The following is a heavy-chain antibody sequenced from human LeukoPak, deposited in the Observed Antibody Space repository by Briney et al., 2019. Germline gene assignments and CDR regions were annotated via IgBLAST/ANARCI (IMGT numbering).Heavy chain of an antibody. D-gene: IGHD6-19*01. CDR2: IVVGSGNT. Sequence: SVKVSCKASGFTFTSSAMQWVRQARGQRLEWIGWIVVGSGNTNYAQKFQERVTITRDMSTSTAYMELSSLRSEDTAVYYCAASPWSGWYGYYYGMDVWGQGTLVTVSS. CDR3: AASPWSGWYGYYYGMDV. CDR1: GFTFTSSA. J-gene: IGHJ6*02. V-gene: IGHV1-58*02.